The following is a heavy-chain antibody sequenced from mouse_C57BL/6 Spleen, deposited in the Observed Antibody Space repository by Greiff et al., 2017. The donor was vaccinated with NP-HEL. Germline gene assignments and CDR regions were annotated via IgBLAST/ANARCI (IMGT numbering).Heavy chain of an antibody. V-gene: IGHV1-52*01. J-gene: IGHJ2*01. CDR2: IDPSDSET. CDR3: ARENWDVGGFDY. D-gene: IGHD4-1*01. CDR1: GYTFTSYW. Sequence: QVQLQQPGAELVRPGSSVKLSCKASGYTFTSYWMHWVKQRPIQGLEWIGNIDPSDSETHYNQKFKDKATLTVDKSSSTAYMQLSSLTSEDSAVYYCARENWDVGGFDYWGQGTTLTVSS.